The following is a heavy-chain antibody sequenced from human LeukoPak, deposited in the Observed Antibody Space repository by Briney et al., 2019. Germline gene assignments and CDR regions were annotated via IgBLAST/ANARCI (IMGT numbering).Heavy chain of an antibody. Sequence: GGFLRLSCAASGFTFSSYWMSWVRQAPGKGLEWVANIKQDGSEKYYVDSVKGRFTISRDNAKNSLYLQMNSLRAEDTAVYYCARDGTYYYDSSGYYFGYWGQGTLVTVSS. D-gene: IGHD3-22*01. V-gene: IGHV3-7*01. CDR3: ARDGTYYYDSSGYYFGY. CDR2: IKQDGSEK. CDR1: GFTFSSYW. J-gene: IGHJ4*02.